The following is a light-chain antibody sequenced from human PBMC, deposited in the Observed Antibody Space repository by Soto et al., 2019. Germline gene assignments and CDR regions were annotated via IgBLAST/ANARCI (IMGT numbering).Light chain of an antibody. CDR1: QSVSSNY. CDR3: QQYGTSPPFT. J-gene: IGKJ3*01. V-gene: IGKV3-20*01. CDR2: GAS. Sequence: IVLTQSPGTLSLSPGERATLSCRASQSVSSNYLAWYQLKPGQAPRLLIYGASNRATAIPDRFSGSGSGTDFTLTISRLEPEDFAVYYCQQYGTSPPFTFGPGTKVDIK.